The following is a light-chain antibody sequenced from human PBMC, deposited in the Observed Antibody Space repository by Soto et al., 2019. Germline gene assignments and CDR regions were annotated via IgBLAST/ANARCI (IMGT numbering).Light chain of an antibody. V-gene: IGLV1-47*02. CDR3: ATWDDSLNGFYV. J-gene: IGLJ1*01. Sequence: QAVVTQPPSASGTPGQKVFISCSGSSSNIGGTNYAYWYQQLPGAAPKLLMHSNNLRPSGVPERISGSKFGTAASLAISGLRSEDEADYFCATWDDSLNGFYVFGTGTKVTVL. CDR1: SSNIGGTNY. CDR2: SNN.